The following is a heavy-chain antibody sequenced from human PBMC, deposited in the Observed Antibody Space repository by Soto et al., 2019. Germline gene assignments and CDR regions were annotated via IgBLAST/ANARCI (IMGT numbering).Heavy chain of an antibody. V-gene: IGHV4-31*03. J-gene: IGHJ6*02. D-gene: IGHD2-21*02. Sequence: SETLSLTCTVSGGSIRSGGYYWSWIRHLPGKGLEWIGHIYYSGNTYYNPSLKSRLAISVDTSKNQFSLKLNSVTAADTAVYYCARDRLMATAGTARYYYGLDVWGQGTTVTVSS. CDR3: ARDRLMATAGTARYYYGLDV. CDR2: IYYSGNT. CDR1: GGSIRSGGYY.